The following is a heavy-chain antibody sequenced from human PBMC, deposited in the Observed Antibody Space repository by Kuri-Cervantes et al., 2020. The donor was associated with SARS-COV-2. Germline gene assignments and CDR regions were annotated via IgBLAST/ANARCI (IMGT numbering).Heavy chain of an antibody. CDR2: IYYSGST. Sequence: SETLSLTCTVSGGSISSGSYYWSWIRQPPGKGLEWIGYIYYSGSTNYNPSLKSRVTISVDTSKNQFSLKLSSVTAADTAVYYCARGHWSGYSNAAEMGAFDIWGQGTMVTDSS. D-gene: IGHD3-3*01. CDR3: ARGHWSGYSNAAEMGAFDI. J-gene: IGHJ3*02. V-gene: IGHV4-61*01. CDR1: GGSISSGSYY.